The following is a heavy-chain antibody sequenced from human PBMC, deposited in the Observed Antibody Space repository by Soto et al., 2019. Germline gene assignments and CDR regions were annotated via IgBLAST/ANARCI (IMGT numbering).Heavy chain of an antibody. V-gene: IGHV3-11*06. J-gene: IGHJ6*02. CDR3: ARDAGYCSSTSCLNNYYGMDV. Sequence: GGSLRLSCAASGFTFSDYYMSWIRQAPGKGLEWVSYISSSSSYTNYADSVKGRFTISRDNAKNSLYLQMNSLRAEDTAVYYCARDAGYCSSTSCLNNYYGMDVWGQGTTVTVSS. CDR2: ISSSSSYT. D-gene: IGHD2-2*01. CDR1: GFTFSDYY.